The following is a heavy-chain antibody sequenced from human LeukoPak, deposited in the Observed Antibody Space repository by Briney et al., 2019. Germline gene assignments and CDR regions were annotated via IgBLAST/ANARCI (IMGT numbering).Heavy chain of an antibody. CDR3: AKGGIYSYGYRLSF. D-gene: IGHD5-18*01. V-gene: IGHV3-23*01. CDR2: ISGSGGST. Sequence: GGSLRLSCAASGFTFSSYAMSWVRQAPGKGLEWVSAISGSGGSTYYADSVKGRFTISRDNSKNTLYLQMNSLRAEDTAVYSCAKGGIYSYGYRLSFWGQGTLVTVSS. J-gene: IGHJ4*02. CDR1: GFTFSSYA.